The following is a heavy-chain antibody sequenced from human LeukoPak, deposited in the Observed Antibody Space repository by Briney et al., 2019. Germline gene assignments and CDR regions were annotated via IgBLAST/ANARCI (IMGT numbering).Heavy chain of an antibody. CDR2: IHSDGNT. CDR1: GFSVSNNY. Sequence: GGSLRLSCAASGFSVSNNYMNWVRQAPGKGLEWVSVIHSDGNTYYADPVEGRFTISRDKSKNTLYLQMNSLRAEDTAVYHCASDPDDRSGLDAFDIWGQGTKVTVSS. CDR3: ASDPDDRSGLDAFDI. D-gene: IGHD3-22*01. J-gene: IGHJ3*02. V-gene: IGHV3-53*01.